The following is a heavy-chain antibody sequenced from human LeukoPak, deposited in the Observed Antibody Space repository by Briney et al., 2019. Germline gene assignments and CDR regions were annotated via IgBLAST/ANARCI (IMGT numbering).Heavy chain of an antibody. V-gene: IGHV1-2*06. CDR2: INPNSGGT. CDR1: GYTFTGYY. CDR3: AREGHLSGYYFPDY. D-gene: IGHD3-22*01. Sequence: ASVKVSXKASGYTFTGYYMHWVRQAPGQGLDWIGRINPNSGGTNYAQKFQGRVTMTRDTSISTAYMELSRLRSDDTAVYYCAREGHLSGYYFPDYWGQGTLVTVSS. J-gene: IGHJ4*02.